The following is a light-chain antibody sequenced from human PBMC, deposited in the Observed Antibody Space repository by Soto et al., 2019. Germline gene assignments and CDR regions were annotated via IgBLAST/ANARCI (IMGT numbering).Light chain of an antibody. Sequence: EIVLTQSPATLSLSPEERATLSCRASQTIGRYLAWYQQTPGQVPRLLIYDASDRATGIPARFSGSGSGTDFTLTISSLEPEDFAVYYCQQCFSWPLTFGGGTKVEIK. CDR1: QTIGRY. CDR2: DAS. CDR3: QQCFSWPLT. J-gene: IGKJ4*01. V-gene: IGKV3-11*01.